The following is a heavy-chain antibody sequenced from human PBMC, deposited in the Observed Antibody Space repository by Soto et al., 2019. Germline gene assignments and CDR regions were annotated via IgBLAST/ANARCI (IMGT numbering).Heavy chain of an antibody. CDR3: AHKGGRGAGMDV. D-gene: IGHD2-15*01. Sequence: SGPTLVNPTQTLTLTCTFPGFSVSTSGVGVAWIRQPPGKALEWLALIYWDDDKRYSPFLQSRVTITKDTSKNQVVLTMTNMDPVDTATYYCAHKGGRGAGMDVWGQGTTVTVSS. CDR1: GFSVSTSGVG. CDR2: IYWDDDK. V-gene: IGHV2-5*02. J-gene: IGHJ6*02.